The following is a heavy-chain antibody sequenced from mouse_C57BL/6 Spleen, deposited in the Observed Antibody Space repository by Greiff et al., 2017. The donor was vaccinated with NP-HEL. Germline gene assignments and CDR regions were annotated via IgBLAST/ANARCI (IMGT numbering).Heavy chain of an antibody. CDR3: ARRGEVVTTEFDY. V-gene: IGHV1-53*01. D-gene: IGHD2-2*01. Sequence: VQLQQPGAELVKPGASVKLSCKASGFTFNSYWMPWVKQRPGTGLEWIGSIDPGDGGTNYTEKFKGKATMTVDKSSITAYMQLSILTSEDSAVYYCARRGEVVTTEFDYWGKGTTLTVST. J-gene: IGHJ2*01. CDR2: IDPGDGGT. CDR1: GFTFNSYW.